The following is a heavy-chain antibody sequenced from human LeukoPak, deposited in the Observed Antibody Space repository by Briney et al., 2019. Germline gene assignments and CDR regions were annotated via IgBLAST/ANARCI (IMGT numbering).Heavy chain of an antibody. Sequence: KPSETLSLTCTVSGGSISSYHWSWIRHPPGKGLEWIAYISYSWSTNYNPSLKSRVTISIDTSQNQFSLTLTSVTAADTAVYYCAIHGIASGTSHFDFWGQGTLVTVSS. CDR3: AIHGIASGTSHFDF. CDR1: GGSISSYH. J-gene: IGHJ4*02. CDR2: ISYSWST. V-gene: IGHV4-59*08. D-gene: IGHD6-13*01.